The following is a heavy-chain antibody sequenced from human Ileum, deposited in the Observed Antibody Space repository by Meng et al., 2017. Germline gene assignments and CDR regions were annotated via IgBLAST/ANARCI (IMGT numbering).Heavy chain of an antibody. J-gene: IGHJ4*02. V-gene: IGHV4-31*03. D-gene: IGHD2-2*01. Sequence: QVQLQESGPGLVKPSQTLSLTYTVTGGSISSDGYYWTWIRQHPAKGLEWIGYIHYTGSTSYNPSLESRTSTSIDTSNNQFSLKVTSVTAADTAVYYCARGVSAAGLFDNWGPGTLVTVSS. CDR3: ARGVSAAGLFDN. CDR2: IHYTGST. CDR1: GGSISSDGYY.